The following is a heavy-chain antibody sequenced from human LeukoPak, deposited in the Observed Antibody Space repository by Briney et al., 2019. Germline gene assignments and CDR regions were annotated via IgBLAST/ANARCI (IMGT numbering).Heavy chain of an antibody. CDR3: ARGVVAAPQTFDY. CDR2: INHGGST. J-gene: IGHJ4*02. D-gene: IGHD2-15*01. V-gene: IGHV4-34*01. Sequence: PSETLSLTCAVSGGSFSGHYWNWIRQPPGKGLEWIGEINHGGSTNYNPSLKSRVTISVDTSKNQFSLKLSSVTAADTAVYYCARGVVAAPQTFDYWGQGTLVTVSS. CDR1: GGSFSGHY.